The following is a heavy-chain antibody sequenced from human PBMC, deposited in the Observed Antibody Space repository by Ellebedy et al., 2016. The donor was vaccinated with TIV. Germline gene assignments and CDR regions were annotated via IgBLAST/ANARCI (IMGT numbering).Heavy chain of an antibody. V-gene: IGHV1-24*01. J-gene: IGHJ4*02. Sequence: AASVKVSCKVSGYTVTKLSMHWMRQAAGRGLEWMGGVDGDRHETIYSQNVQGRLTMADETSTDTAYMDLTGLGSDDTAVYFFATTVTMIRGVVTTNDYWGQGTLVTVSS. CDR3: ATTVTMIRGVVTTNDY. CDR2: VDGDRHET. D-gene: IGHD3-10*01. CDR1: GYTVTKLS.